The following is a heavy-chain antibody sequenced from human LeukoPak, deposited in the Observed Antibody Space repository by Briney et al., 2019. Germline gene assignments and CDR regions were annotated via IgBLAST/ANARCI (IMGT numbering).Heavy chain of an antibody. V-gene: IGHV3-23*01. D-gene: IGHD6-13*01. CDR2: ITAIDGRT. J-gene: IGHJ4*02. CDR3: TKDRRGPAAGTWYFDS. CDR1: GFTFSSTT. Sequence: GGSLRLSCVASGFTFSSTTMGWVRQAPERGLEWVSSITAIDGRTYYADSVRGRFTISRDNSKNTVYLQLNSLRAGDTAIYYCTKDRRGPAAGTWYFDSWGQGTLVTVSS.